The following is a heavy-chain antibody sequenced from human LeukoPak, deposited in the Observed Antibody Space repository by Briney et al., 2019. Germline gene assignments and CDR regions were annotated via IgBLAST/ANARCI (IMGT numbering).Heavy chain of an antibody. CDR1: GGSFSGYY. Sequence: SETLSLTCAVYGGSFSGYYWSWIRQPPGKGLEWIGEINHSGSTNYNPSLKSRVTISVDTSKNQFSLKLSSVTAAGTAVYYCASLGYCSSTSCYGPFDYWGQGTLVTVSS. CDR2: INHSGST. V-gene: IGHV4-34*01. CDR3: ASLGYCSSTSCYGPFDY. J-gene: IGHJ4*02. D-gene: IGHD2-2*01.